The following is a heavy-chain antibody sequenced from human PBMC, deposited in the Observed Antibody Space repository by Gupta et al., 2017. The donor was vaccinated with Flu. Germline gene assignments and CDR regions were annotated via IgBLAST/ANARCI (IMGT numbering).Heavy chain of an antibody. CDR3: ARDLRDYFGSKTTNNYFDY. J-gene: IGHJ4*02. V-gene: IGHV3-11*01. D-gene: IGHD3-10*01. CDR1: GFIFSDYY. Sequence: QVQLVESGGGLVKPGRSLRLSCAASGFIFSDYYMSCIRQAPGKGLEWISYMSSSGDTIYYADSVKGRFTISRDNARNSLFLQMNSLRVDDTAVYYCARDLRDYFGSKTTNNYFDYWGQGTLVTVSS. CDR2: MSSSGDTI.